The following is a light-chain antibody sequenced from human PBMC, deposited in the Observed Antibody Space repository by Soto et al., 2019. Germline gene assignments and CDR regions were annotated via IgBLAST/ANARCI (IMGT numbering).Light chain of an antibody. CDR2: DVS. CDR1: QSGGSD. Sequence: EIVIPHSSSTLPVSPGERATLSCRASQSGGSDLAWHQQKLGRIPSLLIYDVSTRATGIPARFSGRGSGTEFTLTISSLQSEDFAVYYCQHYNSWPLTFVGGTKVEIK. CDR3: QHYNSWPLT. J-gene: IGKJ4*01. V-gene: IGKV3-15*01.